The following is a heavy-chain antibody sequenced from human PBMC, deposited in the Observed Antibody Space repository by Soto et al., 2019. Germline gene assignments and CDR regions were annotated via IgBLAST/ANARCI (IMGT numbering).Heavy chain of an antibody. V-gene: IGHV3-30*18. CDR1: GFTFSSYG. CDR2: ISYDGSNK. D-gene: IGHD4-17*01. J-gene: IGHJ6*02. CDR3: AKDRGNDYGDYASLYYFDYGMDV. Sequence: GGSLRLSCAASGFTFSSYGMHWVRQAPGKGLEWVAVISYDGSNKYYADSVKGRFTISRDNSKNTLYLQMNSLRAEDTAVYYCAKDRGNDYGDYASLYYFDYGMDVWGQGTTVTV.